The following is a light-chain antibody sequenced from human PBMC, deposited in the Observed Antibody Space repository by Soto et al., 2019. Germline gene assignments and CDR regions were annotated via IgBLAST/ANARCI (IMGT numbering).Light chain of an antibody. CDR1: QGISSY. J-gene: IGKJ5*01. CDR3: QQLISYPIT. Sequence: DIQLSLSPTFLSRAVGGRLSVTFLVSQGISSYLDWYQQKPGKAPKLLIYAASTLQSGVPLRFSGSGSGTSFTLTISSLQPEDFATYYCQQLISYPITFGQGTRPEIK. V-gene: IGKV1-9*01. CDR2: AAS.